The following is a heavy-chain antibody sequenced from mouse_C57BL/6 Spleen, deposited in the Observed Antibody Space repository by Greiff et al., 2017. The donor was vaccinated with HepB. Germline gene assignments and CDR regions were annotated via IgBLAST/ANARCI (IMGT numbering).Heavy chain of an antibody. J-gene: IGHJ2*01. Sequence: VQLQQPGAELVRPGSSVKLSCKASGCTFTSYWMHWVKQRPIQGLEWIGNIDPSDSETHYNQKFKDKATLTVDKSSSTAYMQLSSLTSEDSAVYYCARGNYGNFDYWGQGTTLTVSS. CDR1: GCTFTSYW. D-gene: IGHD2-1*01. V-gene: IGHV1-52*01. CDR2: IDPSDSET. CDR3: ARGNYGNFDY.